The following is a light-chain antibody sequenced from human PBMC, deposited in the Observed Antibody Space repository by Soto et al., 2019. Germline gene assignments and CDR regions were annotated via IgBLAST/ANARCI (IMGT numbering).Light chain of an antibody. V-gene: IGLV2-18*01. Sequence: QSALTQPPSVSGSPGQSVTISCTGTSSDVGSYNRVSWYQQPPGTAPKLMIYEVSNRPSGVPDRFSGSKSGNTASLTISGLQAEDEAYYYCSLYTSNSPYVFGTGTKLTVL. CDR2: EVS. CDR3: SLYTSNSPYV. CDR1: SSDVGSYNR. J-gene: IGLJ1*01.